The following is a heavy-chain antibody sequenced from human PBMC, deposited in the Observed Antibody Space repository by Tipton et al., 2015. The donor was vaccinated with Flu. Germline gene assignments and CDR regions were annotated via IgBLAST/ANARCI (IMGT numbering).Heavy chain of an antibody. J-gene: IGHJ6*02. CDR1: DGSFNGYF. V-gene: IGHV4-4*07. CDR2: IYTNGDI. CDR3: ARDDLVWSRGFQCNGVDV. D-gene: IGHD3-3*01. Sequence: LRLSCAVSDGSFNGYFWTWIRQPAGKGLEWIGRIYTNGDIAYNPSLQSRVILSVDASKNQFSLKLRSVTAADTAVYFCARDDLVWSRGFQCNGVDVWGQGTAVTVSS.